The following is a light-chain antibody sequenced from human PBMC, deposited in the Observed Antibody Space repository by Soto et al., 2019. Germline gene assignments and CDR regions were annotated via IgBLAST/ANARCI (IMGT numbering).Light chain of an antibody. J-gene: IGKJ5*01. V-gene: IGKV1-39*02. Sequence: DIQMTQSPSYLSASVGDRVTITCRASQSISSYLNWYQQKPGKAHKXLIYAASSLQSGVPSRFSGSGSGTDLTITIARLEPEDFEVYYCQEYDGAPITFGLGTRLEIK. CDR3: QEYDGAPIT. CDR2: AAS. CDR1: QSISSY.